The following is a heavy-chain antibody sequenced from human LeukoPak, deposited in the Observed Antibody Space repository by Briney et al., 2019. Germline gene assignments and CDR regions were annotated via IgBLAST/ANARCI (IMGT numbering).Heavy chain of an antibody. Sequence: GGSLRLSCAASGFTFNRCGVHWVRQAPGKGLEWVAVIVYDGRHQYYTDSVKGRFTISRDNSKNTMFLQMDSLRAEDTGVYYCVKGSGTNDYGMDTWGQGTTVTVPS. CDR3: VKGSGTNDYGMDT. CDR2: IVYDGRHQ. V-gene: IGHV3-30*18. J-gene: IGHJ6*02. D-gene: IGHD3-10*01. CDR1: GFTFNRCG.